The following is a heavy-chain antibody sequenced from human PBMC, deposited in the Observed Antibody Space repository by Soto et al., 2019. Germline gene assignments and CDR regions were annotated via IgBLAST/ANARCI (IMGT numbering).Heavy chain of an antibody. V-gene: IGHV3-74*01. Sequence: EVQLVESGGGLVQPGGSLRLSCAASGFDFSNSWMHWVRQPPGKGLVWVSHVNSDGSISTYADSVRGRFTISGDNARNTVFLQMNSLRVKDTAIYYCTRHQRYSSSVWGQGTLVTVSS. CDR1: GFDFSNSW. CDR2: VNSDGSIS. CDR3: TRHQRYSSSV. J-gene: IGHJ4*02. D-gene: IGHD5-18*01.